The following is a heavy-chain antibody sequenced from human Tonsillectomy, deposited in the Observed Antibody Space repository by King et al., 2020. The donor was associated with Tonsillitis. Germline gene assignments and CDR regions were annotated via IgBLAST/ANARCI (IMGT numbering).Heavy chain of an antibody. CDR2: ITSKNVGGTT. Sequence: DVQLVESGGGLVNPGGSLRLSCEVSGFTFSDAWMSWVRQAPGKGLEWVGRITSKNVGGTTDYAAPVKGRFTISRDDLKNTMYLQMNSLRTEDTAIYYCTHCINTKCRFDYWGQGALVTVSS. V-gene: IGHV3-15*01. CDR1: GFTFSDAW. CDR3: THCINTKCRFDY. D-gene: IGHD2-2*01. J-gene: IGHJ4*02.